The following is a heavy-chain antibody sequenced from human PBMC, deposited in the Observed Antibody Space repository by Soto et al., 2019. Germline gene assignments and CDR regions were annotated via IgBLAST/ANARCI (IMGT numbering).Heavy chain of an antibody. Sequence: SVKVACKAPVYALTSYAIHLVRQAPGQRLEWRGWINGGNGDTKYSQKFQGRVTISRDTSASTAYMELTSLGSEDTAVYHCARGYCSSTSCQYYFDFWGQGTLVTVSS. CDR1: VYALTSYA. CDR2: INGGNGDT. D-gene: IGHD2-2*01. J-gene: IGHJ4*02. V-gene: IGHV1-3*01. CDR3: ARGYCSSTSCQYYFDF.